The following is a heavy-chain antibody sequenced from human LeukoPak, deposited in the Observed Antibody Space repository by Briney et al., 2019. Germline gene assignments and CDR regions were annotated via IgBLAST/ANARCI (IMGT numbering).Heavy chain of an antibody. Sequence: APVKVSCKASGYTFTSYGISWVRQAPGQGLEWMGWISAYNGNTNYAQKLQGRVTMTTDTSTSTAYMELRSLRSEDTAVYYCARGPRWELLAYFDYWGQGTLVTVSS. J-gene: IGHJ4*02. D-gene: IGHD1-26*01. V-gene: IGHV1-18*01. CDR3: ARGPRWELLAYFDY. CDR2: ISAYNGNT. CDR1: GYTFTSYG.